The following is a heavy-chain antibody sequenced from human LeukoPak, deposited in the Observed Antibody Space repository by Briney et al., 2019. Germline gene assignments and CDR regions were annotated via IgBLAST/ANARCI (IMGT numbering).Heavy chain of an antibody. D-gene: IGHD4-23*01. CDR1: GFTFSSYA. J-gene: IGHJ4*02. CDR3: ARSLYGGNSGEDY. Sequence: PGGSLRLSCAASGFTFSSYAMSWVRQAPGKGLEWVSAISGSGGSTYYADSMKGRFTISRDNAKNSLYLQMNSLRAGDTAVYYCARSLYGGNSGEDYWGQGTLVTVSS. V-gene: IGHV3-23*01. CDR2: ISGSGGST.